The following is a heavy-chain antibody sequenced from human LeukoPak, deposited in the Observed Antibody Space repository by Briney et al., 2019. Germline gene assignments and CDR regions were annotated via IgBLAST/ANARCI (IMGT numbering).Heavy chain of an antibody. D-gene: IGHD3-22*01. CDR1: GGSLSGYY. J-gene: IGHJ4*02. CDR2: INHSGST. V-gene: IGHV4-34*01. CDR3: AREPSPYYYDSSGYLDY. Sequence: SETLSLTCAVYGGSLSGYYWSWIRQPPGKGLEWIGEINHSGSTNYNPSLKSRVTISVDTSKNQFSLKLSSVTAADTAVYYCAREPSPYYYDSSGYLDYWGQGTLVTVSS.